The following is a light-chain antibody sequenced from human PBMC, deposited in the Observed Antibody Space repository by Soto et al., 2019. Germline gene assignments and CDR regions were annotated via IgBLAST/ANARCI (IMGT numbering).Light chain of an antibody. CDR3: QQYGSSPPLT. CDR2: GAS. Sequence: EIVMTQSPANLSVSPGGRATLSCRASQSVSNNYVAWYQQKPGQAPRLLIAGASSRATGIPDRFSGSGSGTDFTLTISRLEPEDFAVYYCQQYGSSPPLTFGGGTKVEIK. V-gene: IGKV3-20*01. J-gene: IGKJ4*01. CDR1: QSVSNNY.